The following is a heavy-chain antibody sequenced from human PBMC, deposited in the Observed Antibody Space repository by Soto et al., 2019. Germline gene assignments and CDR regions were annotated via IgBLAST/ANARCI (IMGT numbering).Heavy chain of an antibody. CDR1: GYSFTDYH. D-gene: IGHD6-6*01. CDR2: INPKSGGT. V-gene: IGHV1-2*04. Sequence: ASVKVSCKASGYSFTDYHIHWVRQAPGQGLEWLGRINPKSGGTSTAQKFQGWVTMTTDKSISTAYLQWSSLKASDTAMYYCARHEVAAPPLDYYYYGMDVWGQGTTVTVSS. J-gene: IGHJ6*02. CDR3: ARHEVAAPPLDYYYYGMDV.